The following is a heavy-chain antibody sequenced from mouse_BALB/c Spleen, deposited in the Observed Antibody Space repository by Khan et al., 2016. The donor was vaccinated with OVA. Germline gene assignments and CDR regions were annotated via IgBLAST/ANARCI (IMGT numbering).Heavy chain of an antibody. J-gene: IGHJ2*01. Sequence: QVQLQQSGAELAKPGASVKMSCKASGYTFINYWILWIKQRPGQGLEWIGYINPSTGSTEYNQNFKDKATLTADKSSSTAYMQLSSMTSEDSTVYYCARRGLRWDFDYGGQGTTLAVSS. CDR1: GYTFINYW. CDR3: ARRGLRWDFDY. CDR2: INPSTGST. V-gene: IGHV1-7*01. D-gene: IGHD1-1*01.